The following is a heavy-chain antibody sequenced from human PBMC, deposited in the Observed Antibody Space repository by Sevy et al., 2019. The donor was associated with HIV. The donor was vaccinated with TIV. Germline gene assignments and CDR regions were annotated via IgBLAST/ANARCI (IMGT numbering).Heavy chain of an antibody. Sequence: GGSLRLSCAASGFTFSSYEMNWVRQAPRKGLEWVSNIANSSSTRYYSDSVKGRFTISRDNAKNSLYLQMNSLRAEDTAVYYCTRDLPPSATTVAHFDYWGRGTLVTVSS. CDR1: GFTFSSYE. CDR2: IANSSSTR. J-gene: IGHJ4*02. D-gene: IGHD4-17*01. CDR3: TRDLPPSATTVAHFDY. V-gene: IGHV3-48*03.